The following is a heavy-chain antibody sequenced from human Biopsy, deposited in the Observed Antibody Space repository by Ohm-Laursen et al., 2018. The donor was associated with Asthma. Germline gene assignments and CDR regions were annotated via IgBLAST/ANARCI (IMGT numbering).Heavy chain of an antibody. D-gene: IGHD6-19*01. J-gene: IGHJ4*02. CDR1: RFTYE. Sequence: GQTLSLTCAASRFTYEMHWVRQAPGKGLEWVAVISYDGSSIYYADSVKGRFTISRDNSKNTLSLQTNSLTAEDTAVYYCAREGVAGTHIEDWGQGTLVTVSS. V-gene: IGHV3-30-3*01. CDR2: ISYDGSSI. CDR3: AREGVAGTHIED.